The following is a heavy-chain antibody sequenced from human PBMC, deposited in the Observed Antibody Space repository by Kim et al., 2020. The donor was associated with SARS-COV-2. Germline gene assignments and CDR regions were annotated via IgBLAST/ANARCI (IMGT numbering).Heavy chain of an antibody. D-gene: IGHD2-15*01. CDR3: ARDALGYCSGGSCSGRFDP. J-gene: IGHJ5*02. V-gene: IGHV3-30*07. Sequence: GRFTISRDNSKNTLYLQINSLRAEETAVYYCARDALGYCSGGSCSGRFDPWGQGTLVTVSS.